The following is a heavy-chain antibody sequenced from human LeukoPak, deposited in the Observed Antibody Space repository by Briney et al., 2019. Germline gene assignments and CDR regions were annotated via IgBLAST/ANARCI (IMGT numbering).Heavy chain of an antibody. CDR2: IYPSGST. CDR3: ARSSGHDFDY. D-gene: IGHD5-12*01. Sequence: SETLSLTCTVSSGSLSSFYWNWLRQPAGKGLEWVGRIYPSGSTDYNASLKSRVTMSVDTSKKQFSLKLNSVTAADTAVYYCARSSGHDFDYWGQGILVTVSS. CDR1: SGSLSSFY. J-gene: IGHJ4*02. V-gene: IGHV4-4*07.